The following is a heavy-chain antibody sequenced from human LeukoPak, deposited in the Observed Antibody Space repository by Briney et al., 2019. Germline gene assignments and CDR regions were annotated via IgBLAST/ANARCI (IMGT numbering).Heavy chain of an antibody. CDR3: AKSPLAVAAPSWFDP. J-gene: IGHJ5*02. Sequence: GRSLRLSCAASGFTFDDYAMHWVRQAPGKGLEWVSGISWNSGSIGYADSVKGRFTISRDNAKNSLYLQMNSLRAEDTALYYCAKSPLAVAAPSWFDPWGQGTLVTVSS. CDR1: GFTFDDYA. D-gene: IGHD6-19*01. CDR2: ISWNSGSI. V-gene: IGHV3-9*01.